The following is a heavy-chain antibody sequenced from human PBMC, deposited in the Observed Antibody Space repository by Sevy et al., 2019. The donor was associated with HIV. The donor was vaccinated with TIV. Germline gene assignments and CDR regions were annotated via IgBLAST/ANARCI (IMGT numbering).Heavy chain of an antibody. V-gene: IGHV3-43*01. CDR2: ISWDGGST. CDR1: GFTFDDYT. J-gene: IGHJ6*02. CDR3: AKDLGEAVAGTGIYYYYGMDV. D-gene: IGHD6-19*01. Sequence: EGSLRLSCAASGFTFDDYTMHWVRQAPGKGLEWVSLISWDGGSTYYAHSVKGRFTISRDNSKNSLYLQMNSLRTEDTALYYCAKDLGEAVAGTGIYYYYGMDVWGQGTTVTVSS.